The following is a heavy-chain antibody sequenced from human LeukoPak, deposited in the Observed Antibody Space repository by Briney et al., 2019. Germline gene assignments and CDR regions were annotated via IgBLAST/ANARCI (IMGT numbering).Heavy chain of an antibody. CDR2: IYSGGST. V-gene: IGHV3-53*01. J-gene: IGHJ4*02. CDR3: ARARLHHRSFDLKTSYYFDY. Sequence: PGGSLRHSCEPPVFTVSSNYIWVRQAPGKGLDWVSVIYSGGSTYYADSVKLRFTISRDNAKNTLYLQMNSLRNEDTAVYYCARARLHHRSFDLKTSYYFDYWGQGTLVSVSS. D-gene: IGHD6-25*01. CDR1: VFTVSSNY.